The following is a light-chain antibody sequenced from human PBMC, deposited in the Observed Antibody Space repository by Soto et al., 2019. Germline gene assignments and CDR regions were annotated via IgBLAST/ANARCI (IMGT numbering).Light chain of an antibody. CDR3: QQYHNWPPIA. Sequence: MEQSAATVSVYPRERATLSCRASQSVSSNLAWYQQKPGQAPRLLIYGASTRATGIPARFSGSGSGTEFTLTICSLQSEDFAVYYCQQYHNWPPIAFGQWDDWRL. V-gene: IGKV3-15*01. J-gene: IGKJ5*01. CDR1: QSVSSN. CDR2: GAS.